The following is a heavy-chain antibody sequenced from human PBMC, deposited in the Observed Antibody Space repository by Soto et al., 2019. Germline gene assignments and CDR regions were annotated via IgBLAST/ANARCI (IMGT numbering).Heavy chain of an antibody. CDR1: GGSISSGGYS. CDR2: IYHSGST. D-gene: IGHD5-12*01. J-gene: IGHJ4*02. V-gene: IGHV4-30-2*01. CDR3: AREMATIFDY. Sequence: SETLSLTCAVSGGSISSGGYSWSWIRQPPGKGLEWIGYIYHSGSTYYNPSLKSQVTISVDRSKNQFSLKLSSVTAADTAVYYCAREMATIFDYWGQGTLVTVS.